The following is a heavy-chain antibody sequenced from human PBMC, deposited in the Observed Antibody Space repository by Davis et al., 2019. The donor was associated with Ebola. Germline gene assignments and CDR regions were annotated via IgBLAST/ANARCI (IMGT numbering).Heavy chain of an antibody. Sequence: AASVKVSCKASGYTFTNYGITWVRHAPGQGLEWMGGIIPIFGTANYAQKFQGRVTITADESTSTAYMELSSLRSEDTAVYYCASYDYGDHDYWGQGTLITVSS. V-gene: IGHV1-69*13. CDR3: ASYDYGDHDY. CDR1: GYTFTNYG. D-gene: IGHD4-17*01. CDR2: IIPIFGTA. J-gene: IGHJ4*02.